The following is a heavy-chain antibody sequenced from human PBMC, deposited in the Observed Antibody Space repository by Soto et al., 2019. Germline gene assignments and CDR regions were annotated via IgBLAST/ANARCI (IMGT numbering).Heavy chain of an antibody. V-gene: IGHV4-39*01. CDR2: IYYSGST. CDR1: GGSISSSSYY. D-gene: IGHD4-17*01. J-gene: IGHJ4*02. Sequence: PEETLSLTCTVSGGSISSSSYYWGWIRQPPGKGLEWIGSIYYSGSTYYNPSLKSRVAISVDTSKNQFSLKLSSVTAADTAVYYCARVDMTTVTTFDYWGQGTLVTVSS. CDR3: ARVDMTTVTTFDY.